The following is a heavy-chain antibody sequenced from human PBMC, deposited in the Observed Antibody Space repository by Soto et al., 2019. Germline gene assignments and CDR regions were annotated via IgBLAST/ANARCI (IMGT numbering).Heavy chain of an antibody. D-gene: IGHD3-22*01. Sequence: PSETLPLTSTVSGCPLSSGGYYWNWIRQHPGKGLEWIGYIYYSGSTYYNPSLRSRITISADTSKNQFSLKVTSVTAADTAIYYCASGETGYSSGYFSPLGYFAYWGQGTLVIVAS. CDR1: GCPLSSGGYY. CDR3: ASGETGYSSGYFSPLGYFAY. CDR2: IYYSGST. V-gene: IGHV4-31*03. J-gene: IGHJ4*02.